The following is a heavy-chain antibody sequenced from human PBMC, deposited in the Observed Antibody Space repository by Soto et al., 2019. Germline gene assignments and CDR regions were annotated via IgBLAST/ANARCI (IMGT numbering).Heavy chain of an antibody. J-gene: IGHJ4*02. D-gene: IGHD2-15*01. Sequence: EVQLVESGGGLVQPGGSLRLSCAAFGFTFSSYWMHWVRQAPGKGLVWVSRINSDGSSTSYADSVKGRFTISRDNAKNTLYLQMNSLRAAATAVYYCVRTSLVVAAATREDYWGQGTLVTVSS. CDR2: INSDGSST. CDR3: VRTSLVVAAATREDY. CDR1: GFTFSSYW. V-gene: IGHV3-74*01.